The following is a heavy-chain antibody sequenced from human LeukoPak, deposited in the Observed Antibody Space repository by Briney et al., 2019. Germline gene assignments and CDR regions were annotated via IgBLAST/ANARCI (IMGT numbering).Heavy chain of an antibody. CDR3: ARDHPSSSWYSPYYYYYGMDV. Sequence: GGSLRLSCAASGFTVSSNYMSWVRQAPGKGLEWVSVIYSGGSTYYADSVKGRFTISRDNSKNTLYLQMNSLRAEDTAVYYCARDHPSSSWYSPYYYYYGMDVWGQGTTVTVSS. CDR1: GFTVSSNY. D-gene: IGHD6-13*01. V-gene: IGHV3-53*01. CDR2: IYSGGST. J-gene: IGHJ6*02.